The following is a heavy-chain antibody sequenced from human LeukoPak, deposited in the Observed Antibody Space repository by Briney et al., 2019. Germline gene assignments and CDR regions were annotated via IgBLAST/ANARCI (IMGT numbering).Heavy chain of an antibody. Sequence: SETLSLTCTVSGGSISSYYWSWIRQPPGKGLEWIGYIYYSGSTNYNPSLKSRVTISVDTSKNQSSLKLSSVTAADTAVYYCARDQRGIAAAGTRFDPWGQGTLVTVSS. J-gene: IGHJ5*02. V-gene: IGHV4-59*01. CDR3: ARDQRGIAAAGTRFDP. CDR2: IYYSGST. CDR1: GGSISSYY. D-gene: IGHD6-13*01.